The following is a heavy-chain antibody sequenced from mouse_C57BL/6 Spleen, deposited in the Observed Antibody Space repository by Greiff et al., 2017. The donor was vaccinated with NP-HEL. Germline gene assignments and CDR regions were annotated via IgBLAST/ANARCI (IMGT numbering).Heavy chain of an antibody. CDR3: ARAQTAQVAWFAY. CDR1: GFTFSSYA. J-gene: IGHJ3*01. Sequence: EVQLVESGGGLVKPGGSLKLSCAASGFTFSSYAMSWVRQTPEKRLEWVATISDGGSYTYYPDNVKGRFTISRDNAKNNLYLQMSHLKSEDTAMYYCARAQTAQVAWFAYWGQGTLVTVSA. CDR2: ISDGGSYT. V-gene: IGHV5-4*01. D-gene: IGHD3-2*02.